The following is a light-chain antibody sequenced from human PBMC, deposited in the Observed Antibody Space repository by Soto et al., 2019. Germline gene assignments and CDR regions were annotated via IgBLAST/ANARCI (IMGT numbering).Light chain of an antibody. V-gene: IGKV3-20*01. Sequence: ENVLTQSPGTLSLSPGERATLSCRASQNIASAYLAWYQQKPGQSPRLLISGASSRATGIPERFSGSGSGTDFTLTISRLEPDDFAVYYCQHYGSSPWTFGQGTKVEIK. J-gene: IGKJ1*01. CDR2: GAS. CDR1: QNIASAY. CDR3: QHYGSSPWT.